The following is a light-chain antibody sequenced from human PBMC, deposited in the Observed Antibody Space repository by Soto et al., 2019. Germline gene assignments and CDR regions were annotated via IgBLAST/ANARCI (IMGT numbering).Light chain of an antibody. CDR2: GAS. V-gene: IGKV3-15*01. Sequence: ELVMTQSPATLSVSPGERAALSCRASQSIGSNLAWYQQKPGQAPRLLIFGASTRASVIPARFSGTGTGKVFTLTISSMQSEYFAVDFCQSHTKSPETVGQGPKVEIK. J-gene: IGKJ1*01. CDR3: QSHTKSPET. CDR1: QSIGSN.